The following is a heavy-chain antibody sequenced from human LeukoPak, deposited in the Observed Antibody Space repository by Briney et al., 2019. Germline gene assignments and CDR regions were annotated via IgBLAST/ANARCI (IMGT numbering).Heavy chain of an antibody. CDR1: GFSFSGYA. J-gene: IGHJ4*02. CDR3: AKDQKDSTSWYFDY. Sequence: GGSLRLSCAASGFSFSGYAMHWVRQAPGKGLEWVAVISYNGRNKYYADSVKGRFTISRDNSKNTMYLQMNSLRAEDTAVYYCAKDQKDSTSWYFDYWGQGTLVTVS. V-gene: IGHV3-30-3*02. D-gene: IGHD6-13*01. CDR2: ISYNGRNK.